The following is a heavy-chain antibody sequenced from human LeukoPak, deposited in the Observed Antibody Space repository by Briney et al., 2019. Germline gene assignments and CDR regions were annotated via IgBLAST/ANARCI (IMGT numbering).Heavy chain of an antibody. CDR1: GGSIRIYY. V-gene: IGHV4-4*07. J-gene: IGHJ4*02. CDR3: ARDGPSDFFDY. CDR2: IYTSGGT. D-gene: IGHD3-3*01. Sequence: PSETLSLTCAVSGGSIRIYYWSWIRQPAGKGLEWIGRIYTSGGTNYNPSLKSRVTISLDESKNQFSLKLSSVTAADTAVYYCARDGPSDFFDYWGQGTLVTVSS.